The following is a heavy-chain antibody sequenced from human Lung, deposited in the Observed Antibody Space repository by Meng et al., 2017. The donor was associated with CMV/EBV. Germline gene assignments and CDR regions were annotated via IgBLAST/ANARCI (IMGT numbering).Heavy chain of an antibody. V-gene: IGHV1-18*01. Sequence: SXXVSCKASGYTFTSYGISWVRQAPGQGLEWMGWISVNSGKTTYAQKVQGRINMTTDTSTSTAYMELRSLRSDDTAVYYCVRGGWSPGYWGQGKLVNVAS. CDR3: VRGGWSPGY. CDR2: ISVNSGKT. CDR1: GYTFTSYG. D-gene: IGHD6-19*01. J-gene: IGHJ4*02.